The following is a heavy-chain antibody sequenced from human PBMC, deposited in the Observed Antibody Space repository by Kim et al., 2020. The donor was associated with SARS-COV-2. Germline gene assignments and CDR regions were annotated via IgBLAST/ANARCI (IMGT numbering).Heavy chain of an antibody. D-gene: IGHD6-19*01. Sequence: GGSLRLSCAASGFTFSRRAMSWVRQVPGKGLEWIASVNNNNNPYYADSVKGRFTVLRHITKDTLYLQMNSLRADDTALYYCAKDHPSSGWPTFDSWGQGT. V-gene: IGHV3-23*05. CDR2: VNNNNNP. CDR1: GFTFSRRA. J-gene: IGHJ4*02. CDR3: AKDHPSSGWPTFDS.